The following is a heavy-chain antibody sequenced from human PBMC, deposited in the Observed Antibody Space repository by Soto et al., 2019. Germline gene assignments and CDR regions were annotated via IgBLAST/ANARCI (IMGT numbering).Heavy chain of an antibody. J-gene: IGHJ4*02. Sequence: QVQLVQSGSEVKKPGASVILSCKPSGYTFTSYALHWVRQAPGQRLEWMGWINVAKGNTKYSQKFQGRVTLTRDTTANIAYMELSSLRSEDTGVYYCAGLLSFGELSLDYWGQGTLVTVSS. CDR3: AGLLSFGELSLDY. V-gene: IGHV1-3*01. CDR1: GYTFTSYA. CDR2: INVAKGNT. D-gene: IGHD3-10*01.